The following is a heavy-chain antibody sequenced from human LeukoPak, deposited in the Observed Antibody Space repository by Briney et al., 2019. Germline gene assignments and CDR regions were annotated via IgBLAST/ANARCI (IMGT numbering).Heavy chain of an antibody. CDR1: GYTFSNYV. J-gene: IGHJ4*02. V-gene: IGHV1-18*01. CDR2: ISTYTGNS. Sequence: ASVKVSCKASGYTFSNYVLTWVRQAPGQGLEWMGRISTYTGNSNYAQKFHDRVTMTTDTSTSTAYMELRNLSSDDTAVYYCARTMTTMTTHGELDFWGQGTLVTVSS. D-gene: IGHD4-11*01. CDR3: ARTMTTMTTHGELDF.